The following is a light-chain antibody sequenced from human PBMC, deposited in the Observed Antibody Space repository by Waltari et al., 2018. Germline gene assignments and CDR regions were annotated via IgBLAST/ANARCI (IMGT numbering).Light chain of an antibody. V-gene: IGLV1-44*01. CDR3: AARDDSLNVWV. CDR2: NND. J-gene: IGLJ3*02. Sequence: QSVLTQPPSASGPPGQRVTISCSGSTSNIGTNPVNWYHQVPGTAPKVLIYNNDQRPGGVPDRFSVSKSGPSASLAISGLQSDDEGDYYCAARDDSLNVWVFGGGTRVTVL. CDR1: TSNIGTNP.